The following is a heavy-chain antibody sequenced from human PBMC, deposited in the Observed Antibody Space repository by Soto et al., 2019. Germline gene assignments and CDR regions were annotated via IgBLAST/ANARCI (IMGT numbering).Heavy chain of an antibody. D-gene: IGHD5-18*01. Sequence: PGGSLRLSCAASGFTFTSYGMHWVRQAPGKGLEWVAVIWYDGSNKYYADSVKGRFTISRDNSQNTLYLQMNSLRAEDTAVYYCSRGPFTAIVYYFDYWGYGTLGTVS. CDR3: SRGPFTAIVYYFDY. CDR1: GFTFTSYG. J-gene: IGHJ4*01. V-gene: IGHV3-33*01. CDR2: IWYDGSNK.